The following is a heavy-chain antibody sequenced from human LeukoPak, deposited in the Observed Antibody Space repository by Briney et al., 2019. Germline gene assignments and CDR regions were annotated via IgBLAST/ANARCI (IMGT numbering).Heavy chain of an antibody. CDR2: ISGSGGST. Sequence: PGGSLRLSCAASGSTFSSYAMSWVRQAPGKGLEWVSAISGSGGSTYYADSVKGRFTISRDNSKNTLYLQMNSLRAEDTAVYYCAKDLAARYYYYGMDVWGQGTTVTVSS. V-gene: IGHV3-23*01. D-gene: IGHD6-13*01. J-gene: IGHJ6*02. CDR3: AKDLAARYYYYGMDV. CDR1: GSTFSSYA.